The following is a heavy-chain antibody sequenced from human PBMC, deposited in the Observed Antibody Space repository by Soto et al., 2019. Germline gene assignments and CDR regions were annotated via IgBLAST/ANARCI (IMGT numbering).Heavy chain of an antibody. Sequence: GGSLRLSCAASGFTFSDYYMSWIRQAPGKGLEWVSYISSSGSTIYYADSVKGRFTISRDNAKNSLYLQMNSLRAEDTAVYYCARLNWAYGDERAVYDYYYMDVWGKGTTVTVSS. D-gene: IGHD4-17*01. CDR2: ISSSGSTI. CDR3: ARLNWAYGDERAVYDYYYMDV. V-gene: IGHV3-11*01. CDR1: GFTFSDYY. J-gene: IGHJ6*03.